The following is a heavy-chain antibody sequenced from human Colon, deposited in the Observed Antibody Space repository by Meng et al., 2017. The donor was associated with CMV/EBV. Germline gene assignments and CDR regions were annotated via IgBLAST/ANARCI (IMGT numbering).Heavy chain of an antibody. CDR2: ISPTGSDT. D-gene: IGHD3-16*01. V-gene: IGHV3-11*05. CDR3: VKGHTMINP. Sequence: VALVESGGGLVGTGGSLRLSCGGSGFIFSDYYMTWIREAPGKGLELVSYISPTGSDTNYADSVRGRFTISRDNAKNSLFLQMSSLTAEDTAVYYCVKGHTMINPWGQGTLVTVSS. J-gene: IGHJ5*02. CDR1: GFIFSDYY.